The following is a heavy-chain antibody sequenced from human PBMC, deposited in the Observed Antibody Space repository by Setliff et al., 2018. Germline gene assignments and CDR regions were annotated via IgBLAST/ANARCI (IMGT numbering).Heavy chain of an antibody. V-gene: IGHV5-10-1*01. CDR1: GYSFTRNW. CDR2: IDPSDSYT. CDR3: ARLRGATSYSYMDV. D-gene: IGHD1-26*01. Sequence: PGESLKISCKGSGYSFTRNWISWVRQMPGKGLEWMGRIDPSDSYTNYSPSFQGHVTISADKSNSTAYVQRSHLKASDTAMYYCARLRGATSYSYMDVWGKGTTVTVSS. J-gene: IGHJ6*03.